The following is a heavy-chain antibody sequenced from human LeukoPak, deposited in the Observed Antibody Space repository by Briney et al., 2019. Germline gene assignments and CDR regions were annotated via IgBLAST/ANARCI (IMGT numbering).Heavy chain of an antibody. J-gene: IGHJ4*02. CDR3: PRRGYSYGPSKYYFDY. CDR2: ISTGGGTI. D-gene: IGHD5-18*01. CDR1: GVPFIDYY. Sequence: SPRLSCSTSGVPFIDYYMSWIRQAAGKGLGWVSYISTGGGTIYYADAVKGRFTISRDNAKNSLYLQTNSLRAEDRAVYYCPRRGYSYGPSKYYFDYWGQGTLVTVSS. V-gene: IGHV3-11*04.